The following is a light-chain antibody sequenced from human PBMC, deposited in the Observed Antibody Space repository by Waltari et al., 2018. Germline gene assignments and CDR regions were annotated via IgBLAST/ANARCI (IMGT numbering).Light chain of an antibody. CDR2: GAS. CDR1: QSVSSN. CDR3: QQYNNWPPLT. V-gene: IGKV3-15*01. J-gene: IGKJ4*01. Sequence: ETVMTQSPATLSVSPGERATLSCRASQSVSSNLAWYQQKPGQAPRLLIYGASNRATGIPARFSGSGSVTEFTLTISSLQSEDFAVYYCQQYNNWPPLTFGGGTKVEIK.